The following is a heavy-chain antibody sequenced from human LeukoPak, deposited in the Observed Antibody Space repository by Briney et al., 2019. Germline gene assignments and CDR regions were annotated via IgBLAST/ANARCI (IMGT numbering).Heavy chain of an antibody. V-gene: IGHV4-39*07. CDR1: GGSISSSTYY. J-gene: IGHJ5*02. Sequence: SETLSLTCTVSGGSISSSTYYWGWIRQPPGKGLEWIGSIYYSGSTYYNPSLKSRVTMSVDTSKNQFSLKLSSVTAADTAVYYCARHPRSRWFDPWGQGTLVTVSS. CDR3: ARHPRSRWFDP. CDR2: IYYSGST.